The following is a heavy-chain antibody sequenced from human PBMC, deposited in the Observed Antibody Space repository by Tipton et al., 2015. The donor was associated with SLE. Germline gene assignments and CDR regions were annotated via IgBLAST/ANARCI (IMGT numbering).Heavy chain of an antibody. CDR2: INSKGDST. CDR3: ARENRGGSGLDP. V-gene: IGHV3-64*02. CDR1: GFSFSAYA. Sequence: GSLRLSCAASGFSFSAYAMHWVRQAPGKGLEYVSGINSKGDSTFYAESVKGRFTISRDNSKNTLYLQVGSLRAEDMAVYYCARENRGGSGLDPWGQGTLVTVSS. D-gene: IGHD3-10*01. J-gene: IGHJ5*02.